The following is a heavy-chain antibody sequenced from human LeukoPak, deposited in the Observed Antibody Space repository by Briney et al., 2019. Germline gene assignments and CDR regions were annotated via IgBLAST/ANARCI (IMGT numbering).Heavy chain of an antibody. CDR2: IYSGGST. J-gene: IGHJ2*01. V-gene: IGHV3-66*02. Sequence: GGSLRLSCAASGFTVSSSYMSWVRQAPGKGLEWVSVIYSGGSTYYADSVKGRFTISRDNSKNTPYLQMNSLRTEDTAVYYCARPSLSWYFDLWGRGTLVTVSS. D-gene: IGHD2-2*01. CDR1: GFTVSSSY. CDR3: ARPSLSWYFDL.